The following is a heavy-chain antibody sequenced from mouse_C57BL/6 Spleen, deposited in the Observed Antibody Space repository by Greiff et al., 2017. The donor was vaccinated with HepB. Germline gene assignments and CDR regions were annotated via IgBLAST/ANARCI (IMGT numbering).Heavy chain of an antibody. D-gene: IGHD3-1*01. CDR1: GFTFSDYG. CDR2: ISSGSSTI. J-gene: IGHJ2*01. V-gene: IGHV5-17*01. Sequence: EVKVEESGGGLVKPGGSLKLSCAASGFTFSDYGMHWVRQAPEKGLEWVAYISSGSSTIYYADTVKGRFPISRDNAKNTLFLQMTSLRSEDTAMYYCARVGTGYPYYFDYWGQGTTLTVSS. CDR3: ARVGTGYPYYFDY.